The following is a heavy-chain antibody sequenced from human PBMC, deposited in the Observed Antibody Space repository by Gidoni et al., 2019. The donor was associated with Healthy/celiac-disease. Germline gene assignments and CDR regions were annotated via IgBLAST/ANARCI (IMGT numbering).Heavy chain of an antibody. V-gene: IGHV3-74*01. CDR2: INSDGSST. J-gene: IGHJ4*02. CDR1: GFTFSSYW. D-gene: IGHD5-12*01. Sequence: EVQLVESGGGLVQPGGSLRLSCAASGFTFSSYWMHWVRQAPGKGRVWVSRINSDGSSTSYADSVKGRFTISRDNAKNTLYLQMNSLRAEDTAVYYCASDIVATTRVDYWGQGTLVTVSS. CDR3: ASDIVATTRVDY.